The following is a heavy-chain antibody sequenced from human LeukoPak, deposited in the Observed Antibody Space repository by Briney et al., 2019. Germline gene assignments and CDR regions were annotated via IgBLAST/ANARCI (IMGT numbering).Heavy chain of an antibody. D-gene: IGHD3-3*01. J-gene: IGHJ3*02. Sequence: SETLSLTCTVSGGSISSSSYYWGWIRQPPGKGLEWIGSIYYSGSTYYNPSLKSRVTISVDTSKNQFSLKLSSVTAADTAVYYCARFLEWLRHAFDIWGQGTMVTVSS. CDR2: IYYSGST. CDR3: ARFLEWLRHAFDI. CDR1: GGSISSSSYY. V-gene: IGHV4-39*07.